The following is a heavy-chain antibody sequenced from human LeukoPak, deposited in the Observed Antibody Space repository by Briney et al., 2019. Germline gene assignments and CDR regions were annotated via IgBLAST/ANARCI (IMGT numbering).Heavy chain of an antibody. V-gene: IGHV3-64*01. D-gene: IGHD1-26*01. CDR3: ARLAGGSYSDY. J-gene: IGHJ4*02. CDR1: GFTFSSYG. CDR2: ISYNGGST. Sequence: GGSLRLSCTASGFTFSSYGMHWVRQAPGKGLEYVSSISYNGGSTYYANSVKGRFTISRDNSKNTLYLQMGSLRAEDMAVYYCARLAGGSYSDYWGQGTLVTVSS.